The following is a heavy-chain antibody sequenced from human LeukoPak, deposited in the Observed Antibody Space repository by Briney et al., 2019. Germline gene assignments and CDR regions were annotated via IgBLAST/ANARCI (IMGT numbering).Heavy chain of an antibody. CDR1: GFTFSNYG. CDR3: AREGMGSTFSAWFDP. V-gene: IGHV3-30*03. J-gene: IGHJ5*02. Sequence: GGSLRLSCAASGFTFSNYGIHWVRQAPGKGLEWVAVISSDGSTDYYADSVRGRFTVSRDNSKNTVYLQVNSLRAEDTAIYYCAREGMGSTFSAWFDPWGQGTLVTVSS. D-gene: IGHD2-2*01. CDR2: ISSDGSTD.